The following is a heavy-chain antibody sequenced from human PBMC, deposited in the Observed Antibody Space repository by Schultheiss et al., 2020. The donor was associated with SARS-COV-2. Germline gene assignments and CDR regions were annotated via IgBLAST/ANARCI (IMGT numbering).Heavy chain of an antibody. J-gene: IGHJ3*02. CDR1: GFTVSSYY. CDR3: ARDGFMDI. Sequence: SCAASGFTVSSYYMSWVRQAPGKGLEWVSVIYSAGTTYYADSVKGRFTTSRDNSKNTLYLQMNSLRAEDTAVYYCARDGFMDIWGQGTMVTVSS. D-gene: IGHD3-16*01. CDR2: IYSAGTT. V-gene: IGHV3-53*01.